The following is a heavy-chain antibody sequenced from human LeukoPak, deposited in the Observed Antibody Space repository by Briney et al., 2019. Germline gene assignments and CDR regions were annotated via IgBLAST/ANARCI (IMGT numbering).Heavy chain of an antibody. CDR1: AESFSAYY. V-gene: IGHV4-34*01. CDR2: INHSGST. D-gene: IGHD2-2*03. CDR3: ARGNLDSFLAVPTPKRYYYYYMDV. J-gene: IGHJ6*03. Sequence: SETLSLTCEVYAESFSAYYWSWIRQSPGKGLEWIGEINHSGSTNYSPSLRSRVTISIDTSKKQFSLNLSSVNAADTAVYYCARGNLDSFLAVPTPKRYYYYYMDVWGRGTTVTVSS.